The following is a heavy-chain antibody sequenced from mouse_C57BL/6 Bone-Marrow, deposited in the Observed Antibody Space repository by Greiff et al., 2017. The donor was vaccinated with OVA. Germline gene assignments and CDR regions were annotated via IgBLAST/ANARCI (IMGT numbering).Heavy chain of an antibody. CDR3: ARKEYGPGDYAMDY. J-gene: IGHJ4*01. CDR2: IYPGDGDT. CDR1: GYAFSSYW. V-gene: IGHV1-80*01. Sequence: VQLQESGAELVKPGASVKISCKASGYAFSSYWMNWVKQRPGKGLEWIGQIYPGDGDTNYNGKFKGKATLTADKSSSTAYMQLSSLTSEDSAVYFCARKEYGPGDYAMDYWGQGTSVTVSS. D-gene: IGHD2-10*02.